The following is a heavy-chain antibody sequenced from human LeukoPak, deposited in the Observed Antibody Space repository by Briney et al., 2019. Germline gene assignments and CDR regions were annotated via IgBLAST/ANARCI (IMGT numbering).Heavy chain of an antibody. CDR1: VGSISSSDYY. V-gene: IGHV4-39*01. Sequence: PSETLSLTCTVSVGSISSSDYYWGWVRQPPGKGLEWIGNIYYSGGSYPSPSLESRVTISSDTSKNQFSVKLTSVTAADTAVYYCVRVGYAYGPVGNWFDPWGQGVPVTVSS. CDR2: IYYSGGS. D-gene: IGHD5-18*01. J-gene: IGHJ5*02. CDR3: VRVGYAYGPVGNWFDP.